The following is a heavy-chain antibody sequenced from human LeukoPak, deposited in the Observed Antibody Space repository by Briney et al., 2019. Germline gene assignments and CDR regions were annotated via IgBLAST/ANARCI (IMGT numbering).Heavy chain of an antibody. CDR2: INSGGSSI. Sequence: GGSLRLSCAASGFTFSSNSINWVRQAPWRGLQWLSHINSGGSSIYYADSVEGRFTISRDNAKNSLYLQMNSLRAEDTAVYYCAREMTGYSSSAIDYWGQGTLVTVSS. CDR1: GFTFSSNS. J-gene: IGHJ4*02. CDR3: AREMTGYSSSAIDY. V-gene: IGHV3-48*01. D-gene: IGHD6-13*01.